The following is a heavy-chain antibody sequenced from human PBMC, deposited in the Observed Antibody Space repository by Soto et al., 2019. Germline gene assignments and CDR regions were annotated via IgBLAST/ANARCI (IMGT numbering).Heavy chain of an antibody. CDR2: INPNSGGT. V-gene: IGHV1-2*02. CDR1: GYTFTGYY. CDR3: ARVPAAAGTDYYYYGMDV. Sequence: QVQLVQSGAEVKKPGASVKVSCKASGYTFTGYYMHWVQQAPGQGLEWMGWINPNSGGTNYAQKFQGRVTMTRDTSISTAYMELSRLRSDDTAVYYCARVPAAAGTDYYYYGMDVWGQGTTVTVSS. D-gene: IGHD6-13*01. J-gene: IGHJ6*02.